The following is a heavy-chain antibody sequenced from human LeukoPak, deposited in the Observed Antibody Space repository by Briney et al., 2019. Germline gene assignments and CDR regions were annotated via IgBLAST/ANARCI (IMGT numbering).Heavy chain of an antibody. CDR2: VTSYNGDT. V-gene: IGHV1-18*01. CDR1: GYTFNNYG. D-gene: IGHD3-9*01. Sequence: ASVKVSCKASGYTFNNYGISWVRQAPGQGLEWMGWVTSYNGDTNYAQKFQGRVTMSTDTSTITAYMELRSLRFDDTAIYYCARDWHILTGRNCFDPWGQGTLVTVSS. CDR3: ARDWHILTGRNCFDP. J-gene: IGHJ5*02.